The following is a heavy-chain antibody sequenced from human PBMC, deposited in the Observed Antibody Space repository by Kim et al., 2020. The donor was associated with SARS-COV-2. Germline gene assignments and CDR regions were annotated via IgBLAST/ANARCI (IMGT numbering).Heavy chain of an antibody. D-gene: IGHD6-13*01. CDR2: RT. J-gene: IGHJ4*02. V-gene: IGHV3-53*01. CDR3: ALKQQLVRFY. Sequence: RTYYADSVKGRLTISRDNSKNTLYLQMNSLRAEDTAVYYCALKQQLVRFYWGQGTLVTVSS.